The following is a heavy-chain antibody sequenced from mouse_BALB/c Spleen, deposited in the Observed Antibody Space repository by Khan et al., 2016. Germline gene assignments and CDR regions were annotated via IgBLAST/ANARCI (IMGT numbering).Heavy chain of an antibody. D-gene: IGHD2-2*01. CDR1: GYTFTNHG. Sequence: QIQLVQSGPELKKPGETVKISCKASGYTFTNHGMNWVKQAPGKGLKWMGWINTYTGEPTYADDFQGRFAFSLETSASTAFLQINNLKNEGMATYFCASGGMVTTGWYVDGWGAGTTVTVSA. J-gene: IGHJ1*01. CDR2: INTYTGEP. CDR3: ASGGMVTTGWYVDG. V-gene: IGHV9-1*02.